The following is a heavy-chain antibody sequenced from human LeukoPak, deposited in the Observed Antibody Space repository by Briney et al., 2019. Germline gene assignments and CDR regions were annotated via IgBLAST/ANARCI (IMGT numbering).Heavy chain of an antibody. CDR2: IDWNGGIT. CDR1: GFTFDDYG. Sequence: GGSLRLSCAASGFTFDDYGMNWVRQVPGKGLEWVSGIDWNGGITGYGDFVKGRFTISRDNAKNSLCLQMNSLRAEDTALYYCVRRGTERKFDYWGQGTLVTVSS. CDR3: VRRGTERKFDY. V-gene: IGHV3-20*04. J-gene: IGHJ4*02.